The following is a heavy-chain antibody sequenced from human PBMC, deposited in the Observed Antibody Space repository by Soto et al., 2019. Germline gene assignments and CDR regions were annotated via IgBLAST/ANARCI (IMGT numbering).Heavy chain of an antibody. D-gene: IGHD3-10*01. CDR2: ISTSSTTI. Sequence: GGSLRLSCAASGFTFSSYSLNWVRQAPGKGLEWTSYISTSSTTIYYADSVKGRFTISRDNAKNSLYLQMNSLRAEDTAVYYCARSPYYASGTYYNGAPNWFDPWGQGTLVTVSS. CDR3: ARSPYYASGTYYNGAPNWFDP. V-gene: IGHV3-48*01. J-gene: IGHJ5*02. CDR1: GFTFSSYS.